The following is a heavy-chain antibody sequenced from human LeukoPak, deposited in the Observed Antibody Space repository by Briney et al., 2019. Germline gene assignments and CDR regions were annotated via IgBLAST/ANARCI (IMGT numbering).Heavy chain of an antibody. CDR1: GFTFSSYG. CDR2: ISYDGSNK. V-gene: IGHV3-30*03. J-gene: IGHJ6*02. Sequence: GGSLRLSCAASGFTFSSYGMHWVRQAPGKGLEWVAVISYDGSNKYYADSVKGRFTISRDNSKNTLYQQMNSLRSEDTAVYYCASPYDYGDYQPTNAQYYYGMDVWGQGTTVTVSS. CDR3: ASPYDYGDYQPTNAQYYYGMDV. D-gene: IGHD4-17*01.